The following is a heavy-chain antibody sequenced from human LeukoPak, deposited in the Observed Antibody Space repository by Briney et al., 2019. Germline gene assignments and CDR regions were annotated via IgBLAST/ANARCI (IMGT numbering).Heavy chain of an antibody. CDR1: GYTFTGYY. CDR2: INPNSGGT. D-gene: IGHD2-15*01. Sequence: ASVKVSCKASGYTFTGYYMHWVRQAPGQGLEWMGWINPNSGGTNYAQKFQGRVTMTRDTSISTAYMELSRLRSDDTAVYYCARDTYCSGGDCHPGWFYWGQGTLVTVSS. CDR3: ARDTYCSGGDCHPGWFY. V-gene: IGHV1-2*02. J-gene: IGHJ4*02.